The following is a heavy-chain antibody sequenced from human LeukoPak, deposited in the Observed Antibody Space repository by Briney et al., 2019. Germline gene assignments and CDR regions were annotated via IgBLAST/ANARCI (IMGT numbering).Heavy chain of an antibody. V-gene: IGHV5-51*01. Sequence: GESLKISCKGSGYSFSSYWIGWVRQMPGKGLEWVGIIYPGDSDTRYSPSFQGQVTISADKSISTAYLQWSSLKASDNAVYYCARASSSCFDYWGQGTLVTVSS. CDR2: IYPGDSDT. CDR1: GYSFSSYW. J-gene: IGHJ4*02. D-gene: IGHD6-19*01. CDR3: ARASSSCFDY.